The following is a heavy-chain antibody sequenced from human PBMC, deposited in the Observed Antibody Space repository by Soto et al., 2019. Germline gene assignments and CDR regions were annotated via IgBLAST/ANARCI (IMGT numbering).Heavy chain of an antibody. D-gene: IGHD2-2*01. CDR2: ISSSGSSDYI. J-gene: IGHJ6*02. V-gene: IGHV3-21*01. CDR1: GFIFSTYS. Sequence: GGSLRRSCAASGFIFSTYSMNWVRQAPGKGLEWVSSISSSGSSDYIYYADSVKGRFSISRDNAKNSLFLQMNSLRAEDTAVYYCARQPTSTKYYPMDVWGQGTTVTVSS. CDR3: ARQPTSTKYYPMDV.